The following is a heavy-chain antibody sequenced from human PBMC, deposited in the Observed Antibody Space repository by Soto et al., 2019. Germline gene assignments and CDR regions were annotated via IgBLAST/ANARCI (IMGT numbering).Heavy chain of an antibody. CDR1: VFTFSNAW. J-gene: IGHJ4*02. CDR2: IKSKTDGGTT. D-gene: IGHD1-7*01. CDR3: TTAKYNWHYVLDY. Sequence: WGALLVACAASVFTFSNAWMTWVRQAPGKGLEWVGRIKSKTDGGTTDYAAPVKGRFTISRDDSKNTLYLQMNSLKTEDTAVYYCTTAKYNWHYVLDYWGQGTLVTVSS. V-gene: IGHV3-15*01.